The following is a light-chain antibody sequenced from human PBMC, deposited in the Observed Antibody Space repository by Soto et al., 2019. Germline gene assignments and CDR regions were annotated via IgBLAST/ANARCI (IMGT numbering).Light chain of an antibody. J-gene: IGLJ1*01. V-gene: IGLV1-44*01. CDR1: SSNMGTNT. CDR2: TND. Sequence: QSVLTQPPSASGTPGQRVIISCYGSSSNMGTNTVHWFQQFPGTAPKLLIYTNDQRPSGVPDRFSGSNSGTSASLAISGLQSEDDADYYCAVWDDSLNGHVFGTGTKLTVL. CDR3: AVWDDSLNGHV.